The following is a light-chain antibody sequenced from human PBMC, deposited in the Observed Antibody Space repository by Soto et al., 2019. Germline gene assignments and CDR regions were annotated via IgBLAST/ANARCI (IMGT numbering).Light chain of an antibody. CDR1: QSVLYRSNKKNY. CDR2: AAS. J-gene: IGKJ5*01. CDR3: QQYENLPT. V-gene: IGKV4-1*01. Sequence: DIVMTPSPDSLTVSLGERATINCKSSQSVLYRSNKKNYLAWYQQKPGKAPKLLIYAASSLQSGVPSRFSGSGSGTDFTFTISRLQPEDIATYYCQQYENLPTFGQGTRLEI.